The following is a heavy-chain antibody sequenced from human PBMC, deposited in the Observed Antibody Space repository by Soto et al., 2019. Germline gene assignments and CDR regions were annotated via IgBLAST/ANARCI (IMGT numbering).Heavy chain of an antibody. D-gene: IGHD6-13*01. CDR1: GLTYTIYA. Sequence: EVQLLESGEALVQPGGSLGSSFEASGLTYTIYALSWFRRAPGKGLEWVSGISAGVFDTYYADSVKGRFTVSRDDSKNTLYLQMNSLRADDTAVYYCAKQFSSSTWYPFDHWGRGTLVTVSS. CDR2: ISAGVFDT. CDR3: AKQFSSSTWYPFDH. V-gene: IGHV3-23*01. J-gene: IGHJ4*02.